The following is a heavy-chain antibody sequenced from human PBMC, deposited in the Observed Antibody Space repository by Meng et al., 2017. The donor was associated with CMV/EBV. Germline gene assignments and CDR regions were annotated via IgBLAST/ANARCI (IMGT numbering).Heavy chain of an antibody. CDR1: GFTFRRSG. D-gene: IGHD2-2*01. CDR2: IWYDGSNK. Sequence: SCEAFGFTFRRSGMQWVRQGPGKGLEWVACIWYDGSNKYYEDSVKGRFIISRDNSKNTLYLQMNSLRSEDTAVYYCAKAQTYQNYFDCWGQGTLVTVSS. J-gene: IGHJ4*02. CDR3: AKAQTYQNYFDC. V-gene: IGHV3-30*02.